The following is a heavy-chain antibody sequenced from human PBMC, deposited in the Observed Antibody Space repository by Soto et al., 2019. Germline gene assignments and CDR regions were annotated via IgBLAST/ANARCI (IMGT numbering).Heavy chain of an antibody. D-gene: IGHD2-21*02. V-gene: IGHV1-69*13. J-gene: IGHJ4*02. Sequence: GASVKVSCKASGGTFSSYAISWVRQAPGQVLEWMGGIIPIFGTANYAQKFQGRVTITADESTSTAYMELSSLRSEDTAVYYCARHGPVIGGGDCYHFDYWGQGTLVTVSS. CDR3: ARHGPVIGGGDCYHFDY. CDR1: GGTFSSYA. CDR2: IIPIFGTA.